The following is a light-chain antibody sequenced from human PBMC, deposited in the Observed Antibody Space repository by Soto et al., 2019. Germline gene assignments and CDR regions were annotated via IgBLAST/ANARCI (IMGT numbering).Light chain of an antibody. Sequence: DIVMTQSPLSLTVTPGEPASISCRSSQSLLYSNGNNYLDWYLQKPGQSPQPLIYTASNRASGVPDRFSDSGSGTDFTLKISRVEAEDVGVYYCMQSLETPTFGPGTKVDIK. CDR1: QSLLYSNGNNY. CDR2: TAS. CDR3: MQSLETPT. V-gene: IGKV2-28*01. J-gene: IGKJ3*01.